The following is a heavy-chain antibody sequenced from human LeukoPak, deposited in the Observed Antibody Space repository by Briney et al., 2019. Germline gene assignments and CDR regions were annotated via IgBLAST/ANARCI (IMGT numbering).Heavy chain of an antibody. Sequence: SVKVSCKASGGTFSSFPLSWVRQAPGQGLEWMGGIIPIFGTGKYAQKFQGRVTIIANKSTSTAYMELSSLRSEDTAVYYCARACYYGSGRQPYYYYYYMDVWGKGTTVTISS. D-gene: IGHD3-10*01. V-gene: IGHV1-69*06. J-gene: IGHJ6*03. CDR1: GGTFSSFP. CDR2: IIPIFGTG. CDR3: ARACYYGSGRQPYYYYYYMDV.